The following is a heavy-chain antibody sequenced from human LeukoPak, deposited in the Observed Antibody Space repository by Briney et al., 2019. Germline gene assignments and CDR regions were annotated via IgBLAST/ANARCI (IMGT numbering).Heavy chain of an antibody. CDR2: MNPNSGNT. D-gene: IGHD1-26*01. J-gene: IGHJ4*02. CDR3: ASRAVNSGSLLPFDY. Sequence: ASVKVSCKASGYTFTSYDVNWVRQATGQGLEWMGWMNPNSGNTGYAQKFQGRVTMTRNTSISTAYLELSSLRSDDTAVYYCASRAVNSGSLLPFDYWGQGTLVTVSS. CDR1: GYTFTSYD. V-gene: IGHV1-8*01.